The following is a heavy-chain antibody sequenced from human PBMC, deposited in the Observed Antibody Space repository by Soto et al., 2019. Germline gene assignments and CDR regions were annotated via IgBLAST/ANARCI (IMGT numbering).Heavy chain of an antibody. V-gene: IGHV3-23*01. CDR3: AKRTVGCYFDL. J-gene: IGHJ2*01. CDR2: ISGSGGST. D-gene: IGHD4-17*01. Sequence: EVQLLESGGGLVQPGGSLRLSCAASGFTFSSYAMNWVRQAPGKGLEWVSGISGSGGSTYYADAVKGRFTISRDNSKNTLYLQMNSLRAEDTAVYYFAKRTVGCYFDLWGRGTLVTVSS. CDR1: GFTFSSYA.